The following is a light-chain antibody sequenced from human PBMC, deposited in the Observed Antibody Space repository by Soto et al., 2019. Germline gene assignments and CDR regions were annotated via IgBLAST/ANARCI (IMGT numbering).Light chain of an antibody. CDR1: QSVSSN. V-gene: IGKV3-20*01. CDR2: GAS. Sequence: EIVLTQSPGTRSLSPLEVATLSCMASQSVSSNLAWYQQKPGQAPRPLIYGASSRATGIPDRFSGSGSGTDFTLTIRRVEPEDFAVYYCQQYVSLPITFGQGTRLEIK. J-gene: IGKJ5*01. CDR3: QQYVSLPIT.